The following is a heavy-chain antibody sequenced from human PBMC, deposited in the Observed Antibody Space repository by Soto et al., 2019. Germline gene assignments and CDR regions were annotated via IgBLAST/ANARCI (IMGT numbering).Heavy chain of an antibody. Sequence: GGSLRLSCAASGFTFSSYGMHWVRQAPGKGLAWVAVIWYDGSNKYYADSVKGRFTISRDNSKNTLYLQMNSLRAEDTAVYYCAREDIVVVPAAIGYYYGMDVWGQGTTVTVSS. CDR3: AREDIVVVPAAIGYYYGMDV. J-gene: IGHJ6*02. V-gene: IGHV3-33*01. D-gene: IGHD2-2*02. CDR2: IWYDGSNK. CDR1: GFTFSSYG.